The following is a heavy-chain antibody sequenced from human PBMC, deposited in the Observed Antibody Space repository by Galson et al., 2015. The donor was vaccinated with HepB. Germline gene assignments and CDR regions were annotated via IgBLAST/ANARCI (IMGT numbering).Heavy chain of an antibody. CDR1: GFTFSSLG. CDR2: IGVNAGST. Sequence: SLRLSCAASGFTFSSLGITWVRQAPGKGLECVSAIGVNAGSTDYADSVKVRFTISRDNSKNMLYLQMNNLIAEDTAVYYCAKVAPNIDSWGQRPLVTVSS. J-gene: IGHJ4*02. V-gene: IGHV3-23*01. CDR3: AKVAPNIDS.